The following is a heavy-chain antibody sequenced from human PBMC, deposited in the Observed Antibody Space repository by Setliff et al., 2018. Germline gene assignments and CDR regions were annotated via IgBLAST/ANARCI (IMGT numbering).Heavy chain of an antibody. J-gene: IGHJ4*02. CDR2: FIIMGRL. D-gene: IGHD3-10*01. Sequence: PSETLPSPALSPVTPSAGEMTSGGPGSASPPGRGWSGLAVFIIMGRLNNPSLKSRLTISVDTDENKFSLNLRSVTAAETAVYYCARQEARGSWAFESWGQGTLVTVSS. CDR3: ARQEARGSWAFES. V-gene: IGHV4-39*01. CDR1: VTPSAGEMTS.